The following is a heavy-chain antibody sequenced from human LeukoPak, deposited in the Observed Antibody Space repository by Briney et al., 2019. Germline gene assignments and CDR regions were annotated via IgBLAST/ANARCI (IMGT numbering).Heavy chain of an antibody. D-gene: IGHD3/OR15-3a*01. V-gene: IGHV3-64D*06. CDR1: GFTFSRYA. Sequence: QPGGSLRLSCSASGFTFSRYAMYWVRQAPGKGLEYVSAISSNGGSTYYADSVKGRFTISRDNSKNTLYLQMSSLRAEYTAVYYCVKVLNRSGSDYWGQGTLVTVSS. CDR3: VKVLNRSGSDY. CDR2: ISSNGGST. J-gene: IGHJ4*02.